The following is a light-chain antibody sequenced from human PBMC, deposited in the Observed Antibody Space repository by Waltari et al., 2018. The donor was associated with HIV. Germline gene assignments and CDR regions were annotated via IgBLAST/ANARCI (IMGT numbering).Light chain of an antibody. Sequence: DIVMTQSPDSLAVSLGARATIHCKSSQSVLYSSNNKNYLAWYQQKPGQPPKLLIYWASTRESGVPDRFSGSGSGTDFTLTISRLQAEDVAVYYCQQYYSTPYTFGQGTKLEIK. V-gene: IGKV4-1*01. J-gene: IGKJ2*01. CDR1: QSVLYSSNNKNY. CDR3: QQYYSTPYT. CDR2: WAS.